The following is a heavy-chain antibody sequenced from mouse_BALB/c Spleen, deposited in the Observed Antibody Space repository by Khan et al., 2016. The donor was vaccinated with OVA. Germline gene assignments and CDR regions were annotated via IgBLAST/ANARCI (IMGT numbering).Heavy chain of an antibody. CDR1: GYTFTEYT. D-gene: IGHD3-3*01. J-gene: IGHJ4*01. V-gene: IGHV1-26*01. Sequence: EVQLQQSGPELVKPGASVKISCKTSGYTFTEYTLHWVKQSHGQSLEWIGVINPKNGVTSYNQKFKGKTTLTVDKSSNTAYMEFRSLTSEDSAVYYCARDAGRYWGQGTSVTVSS. CDR2: INPKNGVT. CDR3: ARDAGRY.